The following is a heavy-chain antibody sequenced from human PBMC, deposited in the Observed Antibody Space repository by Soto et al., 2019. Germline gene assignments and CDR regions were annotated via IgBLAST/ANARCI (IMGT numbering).Heavy chain of an antibody. CDR3: ENLTICGSGFDC. J-gene: IGHJ4*02. V-gene: IGHV3-9*01. D-gene: IGHD3-10*01. CDR1: GFTFDDYA. CDR2: ISWNGDAT. Sequence: EVQLVESGGALVQPGGSLRLSCTASGFTFDDYAIHWVRQAPGKGLEWISGISWNGDATGYADSVKGRFTISRDNAKNSLYLQMNSLRTEDTAMYVCENLTICGSGFDCWGQGTLVTVAS.